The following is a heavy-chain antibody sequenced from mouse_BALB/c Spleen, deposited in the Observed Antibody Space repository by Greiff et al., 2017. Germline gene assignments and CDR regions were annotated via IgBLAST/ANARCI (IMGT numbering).Heavy chain of an antibody. V-gene: IGHV1-63*02. CDR2: IYPGGGYT. CDR1: GYTFTNYW. CDR3: FITTVVVRDYYAMDY. J-gene: IGHJ4*01. D-gene: IGHD1-1*01. Sequence: QVQLQQSGAELVRPWTSVKMSCKAAGYTFTNYWIGWVKQRPGHGLEWIGDIYPGGGYTNYNEKFKGKATLTADTSSSTAYMQLSSLTSEDSAIYYCFITTVVVRDYYAMDYWGQGTSVTVSS.